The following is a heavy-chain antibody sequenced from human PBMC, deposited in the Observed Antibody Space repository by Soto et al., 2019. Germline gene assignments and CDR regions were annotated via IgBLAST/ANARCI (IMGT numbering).Heavy chain of an antibody. V-gene: IGHV3-15*07. CDR1: GFTFSNAW. J-gene: IGHJ4*02. CDR2: IKSKTDGGTP. Sequence: GGSLRLSCAASGFTFSNAWINWVRQAPGKGLEWVGRIKSKTDGGTPDYAAPVKGRFAISRDNSKNTLYLQMTSLRAEDTAVYYCAKMSSMTSTFDCWGQGTLVTVSS. CDR3: AKMSSMTSTFDC. D-gene: IGHD2-21*02.